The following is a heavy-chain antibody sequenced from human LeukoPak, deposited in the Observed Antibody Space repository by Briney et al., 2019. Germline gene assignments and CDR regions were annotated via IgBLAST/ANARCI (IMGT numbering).Heavy chain of an antibody. Sequence: SETLSLTCAVSGYSISSGYYWGWIRQPPGQGLGWIGSIYHSGSTYYNPSLKSRVTISVDTSKNQFSLKLSSVTAADTAVYYCARQEIAAAGTYFQHWGQGTLVTVSS. CDR1: GYSISSGYY. J-gene: IGHJ1*01. CDR2: IYHSGST. V-gene: IGHV4-38-2*01. D-gene: IGHD6-13*01. CDR3: ARQEIAAAGTYFQH.